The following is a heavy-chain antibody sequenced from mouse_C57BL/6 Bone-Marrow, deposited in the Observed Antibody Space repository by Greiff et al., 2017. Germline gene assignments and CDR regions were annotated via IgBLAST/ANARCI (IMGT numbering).Heavy chain of an antibody. D-gene: IGHD1-1*01. Sequence: QVQLQQSWAELVRPGASVTLSCKASGYTFTDYEMHWVKQTPVHGLEWIGAIDPETGGTAYNQKFKGKAILTADKSSSTAYMELRSLTSEDSAVYYFFYDYDAMDYWGQGTSVTVSS. CDR3: FYDYDAMDY. V-gene: IGHV1-15*01. J-gene: IGHJ4*01. CDR1: GYTFTDYE. CDR2: IDPETGGT.